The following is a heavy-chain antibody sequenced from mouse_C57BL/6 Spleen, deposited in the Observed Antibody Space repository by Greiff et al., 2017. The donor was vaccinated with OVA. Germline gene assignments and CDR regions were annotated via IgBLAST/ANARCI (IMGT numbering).Heavy chain of an antibody. Sequence: QVQLKESGAELMKPGASVKLSCKATGYTFTGYWIEWVKQRPGHGLEWIGEILPGSGSTNYNEKFKGKATFTADTSSNTAYMQLRSLTTEDSAIYYCARIYYGYSWFAYWGQGTLVTVSA. V-gene: IGHV1-9*01. CDR3: ARIYYGYSWFAY. J-gene: IGHJ3*01. CDR2: ILPGSGST. CDR1: GYTFTGYW. D-gene: IGHD2-2*01.